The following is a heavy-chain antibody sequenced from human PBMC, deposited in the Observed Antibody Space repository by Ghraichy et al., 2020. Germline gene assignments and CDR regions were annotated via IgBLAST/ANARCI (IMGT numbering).Heavy chain of an antibody. D-gene: IGHD3-10*01. CDR2: IYYSGST. CDR3: ASLAVKTGYYYYYGMDV. Sequence: SETLSLTCTVSGGSISSSSYYWGWIRQPPGKGLEWIGSIYYSGSTYYNPSLKSRVTISVDTSKNQFSLKLSSVTAADTAVYYCASLAVKTGYYYYYGMDVWGQGTTVTVSS. J-gene: IGHJ6*02. V-gene: IGHV4-39*01. CDR1: GGSISSSSYY.